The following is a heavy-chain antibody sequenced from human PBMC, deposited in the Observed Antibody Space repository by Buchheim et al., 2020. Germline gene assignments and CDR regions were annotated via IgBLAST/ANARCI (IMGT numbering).Heavy chain of an antibody. CDR2: IIPGNGNT. J-gene: IGHJ4*02. CDR3: ARYNSGSYLDC. V-gene: IGHV1-3*01. Sequence: QVQLVQSGAEVNKPGASVKVSCKASGYTFSLNAIHWVRQAPGQRLEWMGWIIPGNGNTKYSQNFQGRITITRDTSAGTAYMELSSLRSEDTAVYYCARYNSGSYLDCWGQGT. D-gene: IGHD1-26*01. CDR1: GYTFSLNA.